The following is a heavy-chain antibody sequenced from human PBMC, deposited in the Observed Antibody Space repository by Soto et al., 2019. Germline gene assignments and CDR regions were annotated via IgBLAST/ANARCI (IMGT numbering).Heavy chain of an antibody. CDR1: GFTFSSYG. Sequence: GGSLRLSCAASGFTFSSYGMHWVRQAPGKGLEWVAVIWYDGSNKYYADSVKGRFTISRDNSQRTLNLQMNSLRAEDTAVYYCAKNGDFWSWGMDVWGQGTTVTVSS. J-gene: IGHJ6*02. D-gene: IGHD3-3*01. CDR3: AKNGDFWSWGMDV. CDR2: IWYDGSNK. V-gene: IGHV3-33*06.